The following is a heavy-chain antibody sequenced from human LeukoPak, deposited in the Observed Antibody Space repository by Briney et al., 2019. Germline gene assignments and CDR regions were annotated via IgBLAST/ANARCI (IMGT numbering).Heavy chain of an antibody. CDR2: INHSGST. V-gene: IGHV4-34*01. Sequence: SETLSLTCAVYGGSFSGYYWSWIRQPPGKGLEWIGEINHSGSTNYNPSLKSRVTISVDTSKNQFSLKLSSVTAADTAVYYCARGASSAFDIWGQGTMVTVSS. CDR1: GGSFSGYY. CDR3: ARGASSAFDI. J-gene: IGHJ3*02.